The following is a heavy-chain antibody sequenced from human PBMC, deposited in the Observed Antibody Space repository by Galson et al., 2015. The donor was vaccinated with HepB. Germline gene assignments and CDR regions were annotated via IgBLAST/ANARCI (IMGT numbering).Heavy chain of an antibody. Sequence: SETLSLTCTVSGGSVSSGSYYWSWIRQPPGKGLEWIGYIYYSGSTNYNPSLKSRVTISVDTSKNQFSLKLSSVTAADTAVYYCARLGRYYDYGMDVWGQGTTVTVSS. CDR2: IYYSGST. V-gene: IGHV4-61*01. CDR3: ARLGRYYDYGMDV. CDR1: GGSVSSGSYY. D-gene: IGHD3-3*01. J-gene: IGHJ6*02.